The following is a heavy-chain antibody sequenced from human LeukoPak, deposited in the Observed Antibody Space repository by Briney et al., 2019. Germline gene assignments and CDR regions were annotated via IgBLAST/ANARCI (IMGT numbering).Heavy chain of an antibody. J-gene: IGHJ4*02. CDR3: ARAVARGD. CDR1: GFTFRSYS. Sequence: GGSLRLSCAPSGFTFRSYSMSGVRGASGKGVEYVSSISSSSSYIYYADSVKGRFTISRDNAKNSLYLQMNSLRAEDTAVYYCARAVARGDWGQGTLVTVSS. V-gene: IGHV3-21*01. D-gene: IGHD5-12*01. CDR2: ISSSSSYI.